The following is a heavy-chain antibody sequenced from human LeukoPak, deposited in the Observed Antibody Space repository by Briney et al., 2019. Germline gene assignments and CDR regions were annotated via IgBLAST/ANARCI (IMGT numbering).Heavy chain of an antibody. V-gene: IGHV3-23*01. CDR3: AKQGKITIFGVVSSIDY. J-gene: IGHJ4*02. D-gene: IGHD3-3*01. CDR2: ISGSGGST. CDR1: GFTFSSYA. Sequence: PGGSLRFSCTASGFTFSSYAIIWVRQAPRKGLEWVSAISGSGGSTYYADSVKGRFTISRDNSKNTLYPQMNSLRAEDTAVYYCAKQGKITIFGVVSSIDYWGQGTLVTVSS.